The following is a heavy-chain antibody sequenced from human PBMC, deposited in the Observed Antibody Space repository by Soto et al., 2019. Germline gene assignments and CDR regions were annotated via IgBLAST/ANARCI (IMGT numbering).Heavy chain of an antibody. Sequence: QVQLVESGGGVVQPGRSLRLSCAASGFTFGRYVIHWVRQAPGKGLEWVAAMSYDGGSQYYTDSVKGRFTISRDNSKNTLYLQMSSLRPEDTATYYCARVLVEVTINSAFAFWGQGTSVTVSS. V-gene: IGHV3-30-3*01. D-gene: IGHD2-15*01. CDR1: GFTFGRYV. J-gene: IGHJ3*01. CDR3: ARVLVEVTINSAFAF. CDR2: MSYDGGSQ.